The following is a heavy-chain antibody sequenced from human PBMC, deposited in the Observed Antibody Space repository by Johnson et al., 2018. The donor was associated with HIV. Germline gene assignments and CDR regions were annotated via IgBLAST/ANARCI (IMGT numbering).Heavy chain of an antibody. Sequence: VQLVESGGGVVQPGGSLRLSCAASGFTVSGDYMSWVRQAPGKGLEWVSLIYSGGTTYHADSVKGRFTISRDDSKNTLYLQMNSLKIEDTAVYYCTTDITRIVVGPDGFDIWGQGTMVTVSS. V-gene: IGHV3-66*01. CDR1: GFTVSGDY. CDR2: IYSGGTT. D-gene: IGHD3-22*01. J-gene: IGHJ3*02. CDR3: TTDITRIVVGPDGFDI.